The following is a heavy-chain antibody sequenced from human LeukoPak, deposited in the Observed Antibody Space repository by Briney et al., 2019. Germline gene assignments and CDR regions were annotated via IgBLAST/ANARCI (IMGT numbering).Heavy chain of an antibody. V-gene: IGHV3-23*01. Sequence: GGSLRLSCAVSGFTFGSYAMYWVRQAPGKGLEWVSGISGSGGSTFYADPVKGRFTISRDNSENTVYLQMNSLRADDTAVYYCAKTTAGYSSGRYPGWPVEYWGQGTLVTVSS. CDR2: ISGSGGST. J-gene: IGHJ4*02. CDR3: AKTTAGYSSGRYPGWPVEY. D-gene: IGHD6-19*01. CDR1: GFTFGSYA.